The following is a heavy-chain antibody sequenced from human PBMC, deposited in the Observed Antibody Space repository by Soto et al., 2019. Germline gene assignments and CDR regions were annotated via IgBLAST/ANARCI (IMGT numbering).Heavy chain of an antibody. J-gene: IGHJ3*02. Sequence: ASVTVSCKASGYTFPSYYMHWVRQAPGQGLEWMGIINPSGGSTSYAQKFQGRVTMTRDTSTSTVYMELSSLSSEDTAVYYCARPIVARPHDAFDIWGQGTMVTVS. V-gene: IGHV1-46*01. D-gene: IGHD3-22*01. CDR3: ARPIVARPHDAFDI. CDR1: GYTFPSYY. CDR2: INPSGGST.